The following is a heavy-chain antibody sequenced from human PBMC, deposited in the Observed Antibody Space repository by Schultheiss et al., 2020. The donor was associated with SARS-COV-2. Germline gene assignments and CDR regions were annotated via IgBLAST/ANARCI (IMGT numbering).Heavy chain of an antibody. CDR1: GGSFSGYY. CDR2: IYYSGST. Sequence: SQTLSLTCAVYGGSFSGYYWSWIRQPAGKGLEWIGSIYYSGSTYYNPSLKSRVTISVDTSKNQFSLKLSSVTAADTAVYYCARKGSYSSSWNSWGQGTLVTVSS. CDR3: ARKGSYSSSWNS. J-gene: IGHJ4*02. D-gene: IGHD6-13*01. V-gene: IGHV4-59*05.